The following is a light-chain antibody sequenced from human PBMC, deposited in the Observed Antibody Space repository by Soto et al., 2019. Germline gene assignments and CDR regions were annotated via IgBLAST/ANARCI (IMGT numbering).Light chain of an antibody. CDR3: LQYGTPGWT. V-gene: IGKV3-20*01. CDR1: QSVPANY. J-gene: IGKJ1*01. CDR2: GAS. Sequence: EIVLTQSPGTLSLSPGDRVTLSCRASQSVPANYLAWYQQKPGQAPRLLIYGASNRATGIPDRFSGSGSGTDFTLTVSRLEPEDFAVYYCLQYGTPGWTFGQGARVEIK.